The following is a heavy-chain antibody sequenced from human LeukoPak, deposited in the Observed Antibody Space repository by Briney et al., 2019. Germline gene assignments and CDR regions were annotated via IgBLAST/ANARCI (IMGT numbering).Heavy chain of an antibody. CDR3: ARDDNCSGGSCYFDGLMSFDY. CDR1: GFTFSSYA. Sequence: GGSLRLSCAASGFTFSSYAMSWVRQAPGKGLEWVSAISSSGSYIYYADSVKGRFTISRGNAKNSLYLQMNSLRAEDTAVYYCARDDNCSGGSCYFDGLMSFDYWGQGTLVTVSS. J-gene: IGHJ4*02. D-gene: IGHD2-15*01. V-gene: IGHV3-21*01. CDR2: ISSSGSYI.